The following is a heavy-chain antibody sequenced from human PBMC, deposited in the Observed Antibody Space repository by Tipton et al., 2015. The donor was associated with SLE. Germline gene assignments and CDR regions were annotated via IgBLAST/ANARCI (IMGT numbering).Heavy chain of an antibody. J-gene: IGHJ6*03. CDR1: GGSISSGGYS. Sequence: TLSLTCAVSGGSISSGGYSWSWIRQPPGKGLEWIGYIYHSGSTYYNPSLKSRVTISVDRSKNQFSLKLSSVTAADTAVYYCARGGWVRGVSMVMDVWGKGTTVTVSS. V-gene: IGHV4-30-2*01. CDR3: ARGGWVRGVSMVMDV. CDR2: IYHSGST. D-gene: IGHD3-10*01.